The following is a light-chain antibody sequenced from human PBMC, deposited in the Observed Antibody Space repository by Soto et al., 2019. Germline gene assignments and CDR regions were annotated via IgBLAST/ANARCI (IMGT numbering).Light chain of an antibody. Sequence: GLRQTPNARSCSLGGKTIDPGRASQSVSSTYLAWYQQRPGQAPRLLIYGASSRATGIPDRFSGSGAGTDFALPIRRLGREDFAVSFSQQYGGSSWTFGQGTKVDI. CDR1: QSVSSTY. J-gene: IGKJ1*01. CDR3: QQYGGSSWT. CDR2: GAS. V-gene: IGKV3-20*01.